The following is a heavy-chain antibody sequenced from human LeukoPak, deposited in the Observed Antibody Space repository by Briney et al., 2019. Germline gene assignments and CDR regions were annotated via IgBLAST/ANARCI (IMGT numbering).Heavy chain of an antibody. CDR3: TRVGYIDEGIDY. CDR2: VKQDGSKK. J-gene: IGHJ4*02. D-gene: IGHD5-24*01. V-gene: IGHV3-7*04. CDR1: GFPFSSYW. Sequence: GSLRLSCVASGFPFSSYWMTWVRQAPGKGLEWVANVKQDGSKKSYVDSVKGRFTISRDNAKNSLYLQMNSLRAEDTAIYYCTRVGYIDEGIDYWGQGTLVTVSS.